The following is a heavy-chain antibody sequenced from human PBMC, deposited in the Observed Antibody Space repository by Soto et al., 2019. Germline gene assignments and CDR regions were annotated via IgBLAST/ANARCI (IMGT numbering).Heavy chain of an antibody. Sequence: ASVNVSCKSSGFTFTSSSVQWVREARGQRLEWIGWIVVGSGNTNYAQKFQERVTITRDMSTSTAYMELSSLRSEDTAVYYCAADLVPAAAMPIDYWGQGTLVTVSA. CDR2: IVVGSGNT. V-gene: IGHV1-58*01. CDR1: GFTFTSSS. D-gene: IGHD2-2*01. CDR3: AADLVPAAAMPIDY. J-gene: IGHJ4*02.